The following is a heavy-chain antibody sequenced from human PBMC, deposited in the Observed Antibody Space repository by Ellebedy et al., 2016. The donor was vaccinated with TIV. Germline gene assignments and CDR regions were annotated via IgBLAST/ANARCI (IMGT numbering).Heavy chain of an antibody. Sequence: AASVKVSCKASGYTFTSYAMHWVRQAPGQRLEWMGWTNAGNGNTKYSQKFQGRVTLTRDTSASTAYMELSSLRSEDTAVYYCARGPESITLFGVVNYYGMDVWGQGTTVTVSS. V-gene: IGHV1-3*01. D-gene: IGHD3-3*01. CDR3: ARGPESITLFGVVNYYGMDV. CDR2: TNAGNGNT. J-gene: IGHJ6*02. CDR1: GYTFTSYA.